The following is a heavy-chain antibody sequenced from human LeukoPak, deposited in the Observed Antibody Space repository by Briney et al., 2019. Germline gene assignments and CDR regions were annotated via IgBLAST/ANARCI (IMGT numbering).Heavy chain of an antibody. CDR3: ARAAADKYSWHYFDY. CDR2: IHYSGST. V-gene: IGHV4-30-4*01. Sequence: PSQTLSLTCTVSGDSISSGDHYWSWIRQPPGKGLEWIGYIHYSGSTYYNPSLKSRVIITVDMSKNQFSLSLNSLTAADSAVYYCARAAADKYSWHYFDYWGQGTLVTVSS. CDR1: GDSISSGDHY. D-gene: IGHD1-26*01. J-gene: IGHJ4*02.